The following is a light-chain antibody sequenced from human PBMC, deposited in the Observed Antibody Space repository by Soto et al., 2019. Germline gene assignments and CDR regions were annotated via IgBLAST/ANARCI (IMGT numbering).Light chain of an antibody. CDR3: AAWDDSLSCFV. J-gene: IGLJ2*01. CDR2: NDN. Sequence: QSVLTKPPSASGTPGQRVAISCSGSSSNIGDNTVNWDQQLPGTAPKPLIYNDNQRPSGVPDRFSGSKSGTSASLAISGLQSEDEADCYCAAWDDSLSCFVFGGGTKVTVL. V-gene: IGLV1-44*01. CDR1: SSNIGDNT.